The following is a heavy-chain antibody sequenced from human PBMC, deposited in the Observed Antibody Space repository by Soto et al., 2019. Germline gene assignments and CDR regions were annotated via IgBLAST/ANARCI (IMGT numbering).Heavy chain of an antibody. CDR2: IYYSGST. CDR1: GGSISSYY. J-gene: IGHJ6*02. V-gene: IGHV4-59*01. D-gene: IGHD6-13*01. CDR3: ARGVYSSSWYGREYYYYGMDV. Sequence: SETLSLTCTVSGGSISSYYWSWIRQPPGKGLEWIGYIYYSGSTNYNPSLKSRVTISVDTSKNQFSLKLSSVTAADTAVYYCARGVYSSSWYGREYYYYGMDVWGQGTTVTVSS.